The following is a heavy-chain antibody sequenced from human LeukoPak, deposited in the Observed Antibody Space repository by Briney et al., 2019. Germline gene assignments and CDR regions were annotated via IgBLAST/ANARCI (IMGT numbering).Heavy chain of an antibody. V-gene: IGHV4-59*06. D-gene: IGHD2-21*01. CDR3: ARGIFGYIPHDAFDI. CDR2: IYYSGST. Sequence: SETLSLTCTVSGVSISSYYWSWIRQHPGKGLEWTGYIYYSGSTYYNPSLKSRVTISVDTSKNQFSLKLSSVTAADTAVYYCARGIFGYIPHDAFDIWGQGTMVTVSS. CDR1: GVSISSYY. J-gene: IGHJ3*02.